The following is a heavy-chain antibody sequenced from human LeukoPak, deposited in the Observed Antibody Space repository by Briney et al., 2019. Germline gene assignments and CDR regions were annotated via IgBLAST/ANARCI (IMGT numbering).Heavy chain of an antibody. CDR2: ISGSGGST. CDR3: AKTVRFLEWLLPYYFDY. CDR1: GFTFSSYD. V-gene: IGHV3-23*01. D-gene: IGHD3-3*01. J-gene: IGHJ4*02. Sequence: GGSLRLSCAASGFTFSSYDLSWVRQAPGKGLEWVSAISGSGGSTYYADSVKGRFTISRDNSKNTLYLQMNSLRAEDTAVYYCAKTVRFLEWLLPYYFDYWGQGTLVTVSS.